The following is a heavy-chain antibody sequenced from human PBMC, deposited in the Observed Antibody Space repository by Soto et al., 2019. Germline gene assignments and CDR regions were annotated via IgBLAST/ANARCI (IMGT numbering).Heavy chain of an antibody. CDR2: INPNSGVK. D-gene: IGHD1-26*01. Sequence: QVQLVQSGAEVKKPGASVKVSCKASGYTFTGYYMHWVRQAPGQGFEWMGRINPNSGVKNYAQKFQGRVTMTRDTSISTAYMELSRLRSDDTAVYYCARVTNPYSGSPHYWGQGTLVTVSS. CDR3: ARVTNPYSGSPHY. V-gene: IGHV1-2*06. CDR1: GYTFTGYY. J-gene: IGHJ4*02.